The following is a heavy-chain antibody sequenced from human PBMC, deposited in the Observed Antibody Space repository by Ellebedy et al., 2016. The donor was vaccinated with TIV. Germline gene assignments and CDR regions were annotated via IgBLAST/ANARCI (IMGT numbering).Heavy chain of an antibody. CDR1: GGSISTYY. D-gene: IGHD3-16*01. V-gene: IGHV4-59*01. Sequence: SETLSLTCTVSGGSISTYYWTWVRQPPGKGLEWVGFIHNSGSPNYNPSLKSRVTISVDTSKNQFSLKLSSVTAADTAVYYCARGNDYGVQLDYWGQGTLVTVSS. J-gene: IGHJ4*02. CDR3: ARGNDYGVQLDY. CDR2: IHNSGSP.